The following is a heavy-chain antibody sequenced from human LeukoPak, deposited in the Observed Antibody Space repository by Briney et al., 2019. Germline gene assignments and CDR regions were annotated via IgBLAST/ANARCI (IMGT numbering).Heavy chain of an antibody. D-gene: IGHD3-16*01. V-gene: IGHV4-59*08. Sequence: KPSETLSLTCIVSGGSISSYYWSWIRQPPGKALEWIGYIYYSGSTNYNPSLKSRVTISVDTSKNQFSLKLSSVTAADTAVYYCARHYMGPHYYFDYWGQGTLVTVSS. CDR2: IYYSGST. CDR1: GGSISSYY. CDR3: ARHYMGPHYYFDY. J-gene: IGHJ4*02.